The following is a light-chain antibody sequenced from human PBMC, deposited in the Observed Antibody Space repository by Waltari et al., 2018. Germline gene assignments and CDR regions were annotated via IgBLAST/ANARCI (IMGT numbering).Light chain of an antibody. CDR1: QGISSA. J-gene: IGKJ2*01. CDR3: QQYYSTPGT. V-gene: IGKV1-13*02. Sequence: AIHLTQSPSSLSASVGDRITITCRASQGISSALAWYQQKPGESPKFLIYDASSLQSGVPSRFSGSASGTDFTLTISSLQAEDVAVYYCQQYYSTPGTFGQGTKLEIK. CDR2: DAS.